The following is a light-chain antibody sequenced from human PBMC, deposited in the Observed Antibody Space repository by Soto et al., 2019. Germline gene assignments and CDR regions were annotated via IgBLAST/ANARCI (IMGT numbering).Light chain of an antibody. CDR1: QSVLYSSNNKNY. Sequence: DIVMTQSPDSLAVSLGERATINCKSSQSVLYSSNNKNYLAWYQQKPGQPPKLLIYWASTRESGVPDRFIGRGCGTNFTLTISSLQAEDVAVYYCQQYYSTPWTFGQGTKVEIK. CDR3: QQYYSTPWT. V-gene: IGKV4-1*01. CDR2: WAS. J-gene: IGKJ1*01.